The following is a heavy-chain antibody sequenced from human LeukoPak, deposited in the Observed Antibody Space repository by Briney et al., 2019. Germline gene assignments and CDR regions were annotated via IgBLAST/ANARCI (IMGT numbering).Heavy chain of an antibody. J-gene: IGHJ6*03. V-gene: IGHV4-61*02. CDR1: GGSISSGSYY. CDR2: IYTSGST. D-gene: IGHD3-10*01. Sequence: SQTLSLTGTVSGGSISSGSYYWSWIRQPAGKGLEWIGRIYTSGSTNYNPSLKSRVTISVDTSKNQFSLKLSSVTAADTAVYYCARDRFPNYYMDVWGKGTTVTVSS. CDR3: ARDRFPNYYMDV.